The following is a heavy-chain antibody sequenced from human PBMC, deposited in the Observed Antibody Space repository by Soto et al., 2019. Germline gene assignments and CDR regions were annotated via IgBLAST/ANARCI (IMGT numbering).Heavy chain of an antibody. D-gene: IGHD2-2*01. Sequence: GGSLRLSCAASGFTFSSYSMNWVRQAPGKGLEWVSSISSSSSYIYYADSVKGRFTISRDTAKNLLYLQMDSLRAEDTAIYYCAKDSHWAIISPTHYYWGQGTLVTVSS. CDR3: AKDSHWAIISPTHYY. J-gene: IGHJ4*02. CDR1: GFTFSSYS. V-gene: IGHV3-21*04. CDR2: ISSSSSYI.